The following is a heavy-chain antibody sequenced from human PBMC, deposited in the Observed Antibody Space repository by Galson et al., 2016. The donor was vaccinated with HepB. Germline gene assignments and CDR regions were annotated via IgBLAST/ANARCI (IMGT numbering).Heavy chain of an antibody. V-gene: IGHV3-48*02. D-gene: IGHD4-17*01. Sequence: SLRLSCAVSGFTLSSYSMNWVRQAPGKGLEWISYISRTETKYYADSVKGRFTISRDDPKNTVYLQMNSLRDDDTAVYHSTRDLPTTATTSGEHFVYWGQRTLVTVSS. CDR2: ISRTETK. CDR3: TRDLPTTATTSGEHFVY. J-gene: IGHJ4*02. CDR1: GFTLSSYS.